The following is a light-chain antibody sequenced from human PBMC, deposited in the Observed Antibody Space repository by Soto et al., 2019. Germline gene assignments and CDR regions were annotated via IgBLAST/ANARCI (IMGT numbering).Light chain of an antibody. CDR3: HQRQSWPRT. V-gene: IGKV3-20*01. CDR2: GAS. J-gene: IGKJ1*01. CDR1: QSVSSNY. Sequence: EIVLTQSPGTLSLSPGERATLSCRASQSVSSNYLAWYQQKPGQAPRLLIYGASSRLTGIPDRFSGSGSGTDFTLTISRLEPEDFAVYYCHQRQSWPRTFGQGTKVDI.